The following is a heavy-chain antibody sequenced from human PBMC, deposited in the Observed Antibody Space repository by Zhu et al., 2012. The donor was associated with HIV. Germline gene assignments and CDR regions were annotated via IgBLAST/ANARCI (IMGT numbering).Heavy chain of an antibody. CDR3: AKQLAYCGGDCQIGWDY. Sequence: QVQLQESGPGLVKPSETLSLTCAVSGASISRSDYYWGWIRQSPWKGLEWIESIHYSGSTYSNPSLRSRLTISVDTSNNQFSLKLNSVTAADTAVYYCAKQLAYCGGDCQIGWDYWGQGTLVHRLL. CDR1: GASISRSDYY. J-gene: IGHJ4*02. CDR2: IHYSGST. D-gene: IGHD2-21*02. V-gene: IGHV4-39*07.